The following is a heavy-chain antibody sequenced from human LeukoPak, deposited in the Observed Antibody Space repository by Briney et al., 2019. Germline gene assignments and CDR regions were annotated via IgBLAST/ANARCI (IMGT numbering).Heavy chain of an antibody. CDR1: GGTFSSYA. Sequence: SVKVSCKASGGTFSSYAISWVRQAPGQGLEWMGGIIPIFGTANYAQKFQGRVTITADESTSTAYMELSSLRSEDTAVYYCASHYCSGGGCYLLAIDYWGQGTLVTVSS. J-gene: IGHJ4*02. CDR3: ASHYCSGGGCYLLAIDY. CDR2: IIPIFGTA. D-gene: IGHD2-15*01. V-gene: IGHV1-69*13.